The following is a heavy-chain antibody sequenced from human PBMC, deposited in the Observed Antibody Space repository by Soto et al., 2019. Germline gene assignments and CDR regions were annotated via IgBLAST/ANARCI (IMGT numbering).Heavy chain of an antibody. CDR2: ILYDGSNK. V-gene: IGHV3-30*18. J-gene: IGHJ3*02. D-gene: IGHD3-10*01. CDR3: AQDYGSGSYGSSAFDI. Sequence: QVQLVEPGGGVVQPARSLRLSCAASGFTFSSYGMHWVRQAPGKGLEWVAVILYDGSNKNYADSVKGRFTISRDNSKNTLYLQMNSLRAEDTAVYYCAQDYGSGSYGSSAFDIWGQGTMVTVSS. CDR1: GFTFSSYG.